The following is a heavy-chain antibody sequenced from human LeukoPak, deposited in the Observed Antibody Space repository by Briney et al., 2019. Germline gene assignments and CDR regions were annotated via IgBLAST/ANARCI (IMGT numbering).Heavy chain of an antibody. CDR2: IYYSGST. V-gene: IGHV4-59*08. J-gene: IGHJ4*02. D-gene: IGHD5-18*01. CDR1: GGSISSYY. CDR3: ARTTWIQLWPHPFDY. Sequence: SETLSLTCTVSGGSISSYYWSWIRQPPGKGLEWIGYIYYSGSTNYNPSLKSRVTISVDTSKNQFSLKLSSVTAADTAVYYCARTTWIQLWPHPFDYWGQGTLVTVSS.